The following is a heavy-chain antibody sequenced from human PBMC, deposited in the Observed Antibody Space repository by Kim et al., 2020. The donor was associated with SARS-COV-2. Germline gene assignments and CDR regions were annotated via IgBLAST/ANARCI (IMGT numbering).Heavy chain of an antibody. CDR3: AKWPTKVLQRGSYFDC. J-gene: IGHJ4*02. Sequence: GGSLRLSCAASGFTFSSYAMNWVRRAPGKGLEWVSVISGSGGDTNYADSVKGRFTISRDNSKNTLFLQMNSLRVDDTAIYYCAKWPTKVLQRGSYFDCWGQGTLVTVSS. V-gene: IGHV3-23*01. D-gene: IGHD5-12*01. CDR1: GFTFSSYA. CDR2: ISGSGGDT.